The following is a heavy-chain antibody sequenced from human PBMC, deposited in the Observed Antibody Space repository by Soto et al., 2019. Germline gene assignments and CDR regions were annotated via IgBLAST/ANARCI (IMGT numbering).Heavy chain of an antibody. CDR1: GGSISSSSYY. CDR2: IYYSGST. V-gene: IGHV4-39*01. Sequence: SETLSLTCTVSGGSISSSSYYWGWIRQPPGKGLEWIGSIYYSGSTYYNPSLKSRVTISVDTSKNQFSLKLSSVTAADTAVYYCATNYAYYYYYGMDVWGQGTTVTVS. J-gene: IGHJ6*02. D-gene: IGHD4-4*01. CDR3: ATNYAYYYYYGMDV.